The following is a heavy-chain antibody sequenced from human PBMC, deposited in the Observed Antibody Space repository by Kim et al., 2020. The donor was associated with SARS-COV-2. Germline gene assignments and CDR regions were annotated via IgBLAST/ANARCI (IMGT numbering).Heavy chain of an antibody. V-gene: IGHV3-23*01. CDR3: ARGMVVVPAAMVY. J-gene: IGHJ4*02. CDR2: ISGSGGST. Sequence: GGSLRLSCAASGFTFSSYAMSWVRQAPGKGLEWVSAISGSGGSTYYADSVKGRFTISRDNSKNTLYLQMNSLRAEDTAVYYCARGMVVVPAAMVYWGQGTLVTVSS. D-gene: IGHD2-2*01. CDR1: GFTFSSYA.